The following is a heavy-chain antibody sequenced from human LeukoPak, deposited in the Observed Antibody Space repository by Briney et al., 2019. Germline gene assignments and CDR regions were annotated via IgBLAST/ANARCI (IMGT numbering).Heavy chain of an antibody. Sequence: GRSLRLSCAASGFTFSGYYMSWVRQAPGKGLEWVSSISGSGGSTYYADSVKGRFTISRDKAKNTLYLQMNSLRAEDTAVYYCARGEVVVGAAAHTVFDYWGQGTLVTVSS. CDR1: GFTFSGYY. CDR3: ARGEVVVGAAAHTVFDY. CDR2: ISGSGGST. D-gene: IGHD2-2*01. J-gene: IGHJ4*02. V-gene: IGHV3-23*01.